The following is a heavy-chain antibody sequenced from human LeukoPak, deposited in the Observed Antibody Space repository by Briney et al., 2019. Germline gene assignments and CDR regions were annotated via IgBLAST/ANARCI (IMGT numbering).Heavy chain of an antibody. D-gene: IGHD6-19*01. CDR2: IIPILGIA. J-gene: IGHJ4*02. CDR1: GGTFSSYA. Sequence: GASVKVSCKASGGTFSSYAISWVRQAPGQGLEWMGRIIPILGIANYAQKFQGRVTITADKSTSTAYMELSRLRSDDTAVYYCANNRGYSSGWRKTELDYWGQGTLVTVSS. CDR3: ANNRGYSSGWRKTELDY. V-gene: IGHV1-69*04.